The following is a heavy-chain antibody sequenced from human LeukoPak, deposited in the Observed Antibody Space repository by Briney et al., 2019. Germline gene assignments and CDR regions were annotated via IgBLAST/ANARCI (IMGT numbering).Heavy chain of an antibody. CDR3: ARVNPLMAPGVFDI. CDR1: GLTFSNYW. CDR2: IKQDGSGK. V-gene: IGHV3-7*01. D-gene: IGHD2-8*01. J-gene: IGHJ3*02. Sequence: GGSLRLSCAASGLTFSNYWMTWVRQAPGKGLAWVANIKQDGSGKYYVDSVKGRFTISRDNAKNSVYLQMNSLRAEDTAVYYCARVNPLMAPGVFDIWGKGTMVAVS.